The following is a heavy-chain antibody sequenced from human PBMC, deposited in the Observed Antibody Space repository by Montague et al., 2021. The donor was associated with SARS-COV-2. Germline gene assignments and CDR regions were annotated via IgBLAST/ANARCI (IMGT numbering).Heavy chain of an antibody. V-gene: IGHV6-1*01. Sequence: CAISGDSVSSKSVGWRWVRQTPERGFERQGRTYYRSKRYNDYAVSVKSRVTINPDASKNQFSLQLNSVTPEDTAVYYCARGGWGAPGTGRLFDYWGQGTLVTVSS. CDR1: GDSVSSKSVG. CDR3: ARGGWGAPGTGRLFDY. J-gene: IGHJ4*02. CDR2: TYYRSKRYN. D-gene: IGHD3-10*01.